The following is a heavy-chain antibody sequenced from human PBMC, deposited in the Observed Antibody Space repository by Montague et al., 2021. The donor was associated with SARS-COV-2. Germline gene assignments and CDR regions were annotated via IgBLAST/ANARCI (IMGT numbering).Heavy chain of an antibody. CDR3: ARTHYDILPGYYYDMDV. V-gene: IGHV2-70*11. J-gene: IGHJ6*02. CDR2: IDRDDDK. Sequence: PALVKPTQTLTLICTFSGFSLSTSGMCVSWIRQPPGKALEWLARIDRDDDKYYSTSLKTRLTISKDTSKNRVVLTMTNMDPVDTATYYCARTHYDILPGYYYDMDVWGQGTTVTVSS. D-gene: IGHD3-9*01. CDR1: GFSLSTSGMC.